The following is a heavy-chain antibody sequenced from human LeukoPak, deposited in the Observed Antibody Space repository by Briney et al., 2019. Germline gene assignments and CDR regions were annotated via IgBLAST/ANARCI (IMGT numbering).Heavy chain of an antibody. J-gene: IGHJ4*02. CDR3: AHVGGSTRIQDY. CDR2: IGDSGTNT. CDR1: RFTFSTYA. D-gene: IGHD3-16*01. V-gene: IGHV3-23*01. Sequence: PGRSLRLSCAASRFTFSTYAMSWVRQAPGKGLEWVSSIGDSGTNTYYADSVKGRFTISRDNSKNTLYLQVDSLRDEDTAVYYCAHVGGSTRIQDYWGQGTLVTVSS.